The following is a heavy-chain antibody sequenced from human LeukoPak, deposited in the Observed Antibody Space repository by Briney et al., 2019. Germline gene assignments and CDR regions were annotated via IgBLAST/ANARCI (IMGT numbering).Heavy chain of an antibody. Sequence: GGSLRLSCAASGFTFSSHAMHWVRQAPGKGLEWVAVISYDGSNKYYADSVKGRFTISRDNSKNTLYLQMNSLRAEDTAVYYCARGTGTTDYWGQGTLDTVSS. D-gene: IGHD1-1*01. V-gene: IGHV3-30*04. CDR3: ARGTGTTDY. CDR1: GFTFSSHA. CDR2: ISYDGSNK. J-gene: IGHJ4*02.